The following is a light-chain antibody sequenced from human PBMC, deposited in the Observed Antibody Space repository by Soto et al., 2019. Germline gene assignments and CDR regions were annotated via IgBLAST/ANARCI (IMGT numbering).Light chain of an antibody. Sequence: QSVLTQPRSVSGSPGQSVTISCTGTSSDVGTYNYVSWYQQHPGKAPKLVIYDVTKRPSGVPDRFSGSKSGNTASLTISGLQAEDEADYYCCSYAGSSLRVFGGGTKLTVL. CDR3: CSYAGSSLRV. CDR2: DVT. CDR1: SSDVGTYNY. J-gene: IGLJ3*02. V-gene: IGLV2-11*01.